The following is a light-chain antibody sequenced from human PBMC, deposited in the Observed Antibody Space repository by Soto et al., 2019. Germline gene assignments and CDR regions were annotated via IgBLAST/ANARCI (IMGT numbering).Light chain of an antibody. V-gene: IGKV4-1*01. CDR3: QQYHTTPNT. CDR1: QNLLSSSNNKNS. CDR2: WAS. J-gene: IGKJ2*01. Sequence: DVVMTQSPDSLAVSLGERAAINCKSSQNLLSSSNNKNSLAWYQQKPGQPPKLLIYWASTRESGAPDRFSGSGSGRDFTLTISSLQAEDVAVYYCQQYHTTPNTFGQGTKVEIK.